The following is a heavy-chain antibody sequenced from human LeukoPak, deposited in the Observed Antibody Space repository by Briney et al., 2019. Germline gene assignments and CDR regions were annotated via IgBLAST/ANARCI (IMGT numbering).Heavy chain of an antibody. D-gene: IGHD6-13*01. CDR3: ARAARMYSSSWYNWFDP. V-gene: IGHV1-3*03. J-gene: IGHJ5*02. Sequence: ASVKVSCKASGYTFTSYAMHWVRQAPGQRLEWMGWINAGNGNTKYSQEFQGRVTITRDTSASTAYMELSSLRSEDMAVYYCARAARMYSSSWYNWFDPWGQGTLVTVSS. CDR1: GYTFTSYA. CDR2: INAGNGNT.